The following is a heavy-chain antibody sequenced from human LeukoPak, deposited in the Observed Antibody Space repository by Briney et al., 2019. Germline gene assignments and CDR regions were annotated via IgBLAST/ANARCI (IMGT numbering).Heavy chain of an antibody. Sequence: PSQTLSLTCTVSGGSFSSAGDYWRWLRQHPGKGLEWIGYIDYRGNTFYNPSLQSRVTILVDMSKAQFSLNLSSVTAADTAIYYCARQDWQSYHFDYWGQGTLATVSS. V-gene: IGHV4-31*03. CDR1: GGSFSSAGDY. CDR2: IDYRGNT. J-gene: IGHJ4*02. CDR3: ARQDWQSYHFDY. D-gene: IGHD3/OR15-3a*01.